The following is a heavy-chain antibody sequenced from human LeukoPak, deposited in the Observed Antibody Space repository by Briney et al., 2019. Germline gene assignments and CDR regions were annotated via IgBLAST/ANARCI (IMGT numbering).Heavy chain of an antibody. J-gene: IGHJ3*02. CDR1: GFTFSNAW. Sequence: GGSLRLSCAASGFTFSNAWMSWVRQAPGKGLEWVGRIKSKTDGGTTDYAAPVKGRFTISRDDSKNTLYLQMNSLKTEDTAVYYCTTTMVRGVILPYDAFDIWGQGTMVTVSS. V-gene: IGHV3-15*01. D-gene: IGHD3-10*01. CDR3: TTTMVRGVILPYDAFDI. CDR2: IKSKTDGGTT.